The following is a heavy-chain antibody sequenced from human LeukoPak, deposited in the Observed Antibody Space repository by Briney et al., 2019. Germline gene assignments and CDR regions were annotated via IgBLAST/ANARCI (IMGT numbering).Heavy chain of an antibody. CDR1: GFTFSSYG. J-gene: IGHJ5*02. V-gene: IGHV3-30*02. Sequence: GGSLRLSCAASGFTFSSYGMHWVRQAPGKGLEWVAFIRYDGSNKYYADSVKGRFTISRDNSKNTLYLQMNSLRAEDTALYYCAKVRYCSSTSCYIGEFDPWGQGTLVTVSS. CDR2: IRYDGSNK. CDR3: AKVRYCSSTSCYIGEFDP. D-gene: IGHD2-2*02.